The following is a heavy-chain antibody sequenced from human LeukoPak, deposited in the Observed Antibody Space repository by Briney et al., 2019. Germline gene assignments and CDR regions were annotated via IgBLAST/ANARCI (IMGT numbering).Heavy chain of an antibody. CDR2: INHSGST. Sequence: SETLSLTCAVYGGSFCGYYWSWIRQPPGKGLEWIGEINHSGSTNYNPSLKSRVTISVDTSKNQFSLKLSSVTAADTAVYYCAREIGLNIVVVVAATADDAFDIWGQGTMVTVSS. J-gene: IGHJ3*02. CDR1: GGSFCGYY. CDR3: AREIGLNIVVVVAATADDAFDI. D-gene: IGHD2-15*01. V-gene: IGHV4-34*01.